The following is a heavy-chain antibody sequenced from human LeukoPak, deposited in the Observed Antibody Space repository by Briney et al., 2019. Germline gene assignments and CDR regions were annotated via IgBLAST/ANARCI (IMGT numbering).Heavy chain of an antibody. CDR3: ARDGYCGGECYTNYFDY. CDR1: GDSVSSNSAA. CDR2: TYYRSKWYN. D-gene: IGHD2-21*01. Sequence: SQTLSLTCAISGDSVSSNSAAWNWIRQSPSRGLEWLGRTYYRSKWYNDYAGTVKSRITINPDTSKNQSSLQLNAVTPECTAVYYCARDGYCGGECYTNYFDYWGQGTLVTVSS. V-gene: IGHV6-1*01. J-gene: IGHJ4*02.